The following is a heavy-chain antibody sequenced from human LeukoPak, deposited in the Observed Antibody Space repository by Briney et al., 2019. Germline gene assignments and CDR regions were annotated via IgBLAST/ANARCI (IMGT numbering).Heavy chain of an antibody. Sequence: GGSLRLSCAASGFTFSSYAMSWVRQAPGQGLEWVAAISTGGVNTYYTDSVKGRFTISRDKSKNTLYLQMNSLRAEDTAVYFCAKEQMMYSSSPFDYWGQGTLVTVSA. V-gene: IGHV3-23*01. CDR2: ISTGGVNT. CDR3: AKEQMMYSSSPFDY. J-gene: IGHJ4*02. D-gene: IGHD6-19*01. CDR1: GFTFSSYA.